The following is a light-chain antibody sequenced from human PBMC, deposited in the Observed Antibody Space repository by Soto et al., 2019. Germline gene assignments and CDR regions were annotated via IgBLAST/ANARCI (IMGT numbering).Light chain of an antibody. J-gene: IGKJ4*01. Sequence: ELVLTQSPGTLSLYPGERATLSCRASQTVRTNYLAWFQHKPGQAPRLLIYGASSRATGIPDRFSGSGSGTHFTLTINRLEPEDFAVYFYKQDSDSPLTFGGGTKVEIK. CDR2: GAS. CDR1: QTVRTNY. V-gene: IGKV3-20*01. CDR3: KQDSDSPLT.